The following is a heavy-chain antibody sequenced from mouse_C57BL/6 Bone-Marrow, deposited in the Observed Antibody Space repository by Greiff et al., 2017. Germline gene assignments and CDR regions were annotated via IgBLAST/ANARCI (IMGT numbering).Heavy chain of an antibody. Sequence: EVMLVESGGGLVKPGGSLKLSCAASGFTFSSYAMSWVRQTPEKRLEWVATISDGGSYTYYPDNVKGRFTISRDNAKNNLYLQMSHLKSEDTAMYYCARGTVVPFDYWGQGTTLTVSS. CDR3: ARGTVVPFDY. V-gene: IGHV5-4*03. CDR2: ISDGGSYT. J-gene: IGHJ2*01. CDR1: GFTFSSYA. D-gene: IGHD1-1*01.